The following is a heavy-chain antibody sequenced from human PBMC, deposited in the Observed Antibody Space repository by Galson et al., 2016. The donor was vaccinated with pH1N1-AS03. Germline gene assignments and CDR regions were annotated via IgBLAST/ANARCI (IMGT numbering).Heavy chain of an antibody. CDR1: GFTFSTYD. Sequence: LRLSCAASGFTFSTYDMHWARPAPGKGLEWVALFSYVGSNKYYADSVKGRFTISRDNSKNTLHLQMNSMRVEDTAVYYCANGWSSGGAGDGGPGTLVTVSS. V-gene: IGHV3-30*18. J-gene: IGHJ1*01. CDR2: FSYVGSNK. D-gene: IGHD6-19*01. CDR3: ANGWSSGGAGD.